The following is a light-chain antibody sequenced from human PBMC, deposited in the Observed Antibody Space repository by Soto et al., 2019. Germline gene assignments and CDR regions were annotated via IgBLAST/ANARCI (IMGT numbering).Light chain of an antibody. CDR2: AAS. V-gene: IGKV3-20*01. Sequence: EIVMTQSPATLSVSPGERATLSCRASQSISNNLAWYQQQPGQTPRLLIYAASSRATGSPDRFSGGGSGTDFTLTISRLEPEDFAVYYCKQYGSSGTVGQGTKWEIK. J-gene: IGKJ1*01. CDR3: KQYGSSGT. CDR1: QSISNN.